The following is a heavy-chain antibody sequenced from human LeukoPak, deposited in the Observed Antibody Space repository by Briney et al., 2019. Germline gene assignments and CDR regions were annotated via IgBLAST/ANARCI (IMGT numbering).Heavy chain of an antibody. V-gene: IGHV3-64D*06. CDR2: ISSNGGST. J-gene: IGHJ4*02. CDR3: VKGKVQGGSSWYYFDY. Sequence: PGGSLRLSCSASGFTFSSYAMHWVRQAPGKGLEYVSAISSNGGSTYYADSVKGRFTISRDNSKNTLYLQMSSLRAEDTAVYYCVKGKVQGGSSWYYFDYWGQGTLVTVSS. D-gene: IGHD6-13*01. CDR1: GFTFSSYA.